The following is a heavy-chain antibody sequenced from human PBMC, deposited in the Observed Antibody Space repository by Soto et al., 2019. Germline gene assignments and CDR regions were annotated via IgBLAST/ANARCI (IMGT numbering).Heavy chain of an antibody. CDR3: AKNGRITMIVVVSYFDY. J-gene: IGHJ4*02. CDR1: GFTFSSYA. V-gene: IGHV3-23*01. D-gene: IGHD3-22*01. CDR2: ISGSGGST. Sequence: PGGSLRLSCAASGFTFSSYAMSWVRQAPGKGLEWVSAISGSGGSTYYADSVKGRFTISRDNSKNTLYLQMNSLRAEDTAVYYCAKNGRITMIVVVSYFDYWGQGTLVTVSS.